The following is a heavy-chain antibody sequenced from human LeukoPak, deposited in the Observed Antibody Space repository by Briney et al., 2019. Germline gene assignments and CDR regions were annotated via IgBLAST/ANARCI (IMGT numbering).Heavy chain of an antibody. CDR1: GFTFDDYA. CDR3: AKGHTYGLGESYLDF. Sequence: GRSLRLSCAASGFTFDDYAMHWVRQAPGKGLEWVSGISWNSGSIGYADSVKGRFTISRDNAKNSLYLQMNSLRAEDTALYYCAKGHTYGLGESYLDFWGQGTLVSVSS. V-gene: IGHV3-9*01. J-gene: IGHJ4*02. CDR2: ISWNSGSI. D-gene: IGHD5-18*01.